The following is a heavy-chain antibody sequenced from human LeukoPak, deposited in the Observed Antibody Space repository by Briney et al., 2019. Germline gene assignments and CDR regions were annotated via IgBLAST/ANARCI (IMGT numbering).Heavy chain of an antibody. J-gene: IGHJ4*02. CDR3: VRDYDFAFFY. V-gene: IGHV3-48*02. CDR2: ITTRSTTI. Sequence: PGGSLRLSCVASGFTFSSYNMKWVRQAPGKGLEWVSYITTRSTTIHYADSVKGRFTISRDNAENSLSLQMNSLRDEDTAVYYCVRDYDFAFFYSGQGTLVTVSS. D-gene: IGHD3-3*01. CDR1: GFTFSSYN.